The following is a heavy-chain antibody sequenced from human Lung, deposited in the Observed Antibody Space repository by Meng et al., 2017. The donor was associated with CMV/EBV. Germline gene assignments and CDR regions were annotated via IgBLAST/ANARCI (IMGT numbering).Heavy chain of an antibody. CDR3: VRGGSFYYYDTSAYYLFAY. CDR1: GFTFSSYW. Sequence: GEXXKISCAASGFTFSSYWMHWVRQGPGKGLVWVSRMNSDGSNINYADSVRGRFTISRDNAKNTLYLQMNSLRAEDTAVYYCVRGGSFYYYDTSAYYLFAYWGQG. D-gene: IGHD3-22*01. CDR2: MNSDGSNI. V-gene: IGHV3-74*01. J-gene: IGHJ4*02.